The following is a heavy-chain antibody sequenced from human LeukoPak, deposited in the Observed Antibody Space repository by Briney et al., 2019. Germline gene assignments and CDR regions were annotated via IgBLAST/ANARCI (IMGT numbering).Heavy chain of an antibody. Sequence: GGSLRLSCAASGFTFSDYYMSWIRQAPGKGLEWVSYISSCGSTIYYADSEKGRFPISRDNAKNSLYLQMNSLRAEDTAVYYCARGSYDSSGYYRGVYFDYWGQGTLVTVSS. CDR3: ARGSYDSSGYYRGVYFDY. CDR2: ISSCGSTI. V-gene: IGHV3-11*01. CDR1: GFTFSDYY. D-gene: IGHD3-22*01. J-gene: IGHJ4*02.